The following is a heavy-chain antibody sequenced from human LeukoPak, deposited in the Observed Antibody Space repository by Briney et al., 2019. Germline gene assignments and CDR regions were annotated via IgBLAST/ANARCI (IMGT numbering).Heavy chain of an antibody. CDR1: GASMPGYH. V-gene: IGHV4-59*01. J-gene: IGHJ5*02. Sequence: SETLSLTRTVSGASMPGYHWTWIRQPPGKGLEYIGYVYNSGTTFYNPSLKSRVTISADMSKTQFSLKLTSVTAADTAIYYCARGSGGYRFDPWGLGTLVTVSS. CDR2: VYNSGTT. CDR3: ARGSGGYRFDP. D-gene: IGHD3-10*01.